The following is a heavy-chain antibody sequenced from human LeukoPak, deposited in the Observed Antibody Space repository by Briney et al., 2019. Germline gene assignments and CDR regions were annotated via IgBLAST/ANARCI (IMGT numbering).Heavy chain of an antibody. V-gene: IGHV3-30-3*01. CDR1: GFTFSSYA. CDR2: ISYDGSNK. Sequence: PGRSLRLSCAASGFTFSSYAMHWVRQAPGKGLEWVAVISYDGSNKYYADSVKGRFTISRDNSKNTLYLQMNSLRDEDTAVYYCANTCLSYYYDSSGYLGYFQHWGQGTLVTVSS. D-gene: IGHD3-22*01. CDR3: ANTCLSYYYDSSGYLGYFQH. J-gene: IGHJ1*01.